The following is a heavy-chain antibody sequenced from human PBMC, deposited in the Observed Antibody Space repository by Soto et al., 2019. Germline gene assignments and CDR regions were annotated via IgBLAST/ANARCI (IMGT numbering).Heavy chain of an antibody. CDR2: IIPIFGTA. CDR1: GGTFSSYA. Sequence: GASVKVSCKASGGTFSSYAISWVRQAPGQGLEWMGGIIPIFGTANYAQKFQGRVTITADESTSTAYMELSSLRSEDTAVYYCARDTPGLRARSFDYWGQGTLVTVSS. CDR3: ARDTPGLRARSFDY. J-gene: IGHJ4*02. V-gene: IGHV1-69*13. D-gene: IGHD2-21*02.